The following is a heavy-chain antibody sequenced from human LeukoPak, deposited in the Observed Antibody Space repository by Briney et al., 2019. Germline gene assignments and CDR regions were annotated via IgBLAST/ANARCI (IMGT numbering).Heavy chain of an antibody. CDR1: GFTLVSM. CDR3: ERDGIYGDYVYALAI. Sequence: SGGSLDPSCAASGFTLVSMEWSWFRQAPGKGLEWVSYISSSGSTIYYADSVKGRFTISRDNAKNSLYLQMNSLRAEDTSVYYCERDGIYGDYVYALAIWRQGTMVTVSS. V-gene: IGHV3-48*03. J-gene: IGHJ3*02. CDR2: ISSSGSTI. D-gene: IGHD4-17*01.